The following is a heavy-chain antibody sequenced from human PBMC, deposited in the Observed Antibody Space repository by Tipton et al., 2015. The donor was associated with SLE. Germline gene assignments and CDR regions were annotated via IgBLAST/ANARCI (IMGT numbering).Heavy chain of an antibody. CDR2: IYNDGDT. CDR1: GLSFSTYD. V-gene: IGHV3-53*04. J-gene: IGHJ5*02. D-gene: IGHD3-10*01. CDR3: ARDLRGNWFDP. Sequence: SLRLSCVASGLSFSTYDMNWVRQAPGKGLEWVSVIYNDGDTYYADSVKGRFTISRHNSNNTLFLQMNSLRAEDTAVYYCARDLRGNWFDPWGQGALVTVSS.